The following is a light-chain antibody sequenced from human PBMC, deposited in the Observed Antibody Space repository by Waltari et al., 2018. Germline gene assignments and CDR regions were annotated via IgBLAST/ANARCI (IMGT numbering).Light chain of an antibody. Sequence: QSALTQPASVSGSPGQSITISCTGTNSDVGKYKLVHWYQQHPGKAPKLMIYEVSKRPSGISYRFSGSKSGDTASLTISGLQAEDEAEYYCCSYTGGSIPVIFGGGTKLTVL. V-gene: IGLV2-23*02. J-gene: IGLJ2*01. CDR2: EVS. CDR1: NSDVGKYKL. CDR3: CSYTGGSIPVI.